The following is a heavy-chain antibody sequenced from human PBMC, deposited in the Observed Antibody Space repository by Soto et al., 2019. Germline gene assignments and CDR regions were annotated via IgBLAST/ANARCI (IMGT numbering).Heavy chain of an antibody. CDR1: GGSISCSNW. D-gene: IGHD5-18*01. CDR3: AGGNLGYSYGYAGY. Sequence: QVQLQESGPGLVKPSGTLSLTCAVSGGSISCSNWWSWVRQPPGKGLERIGEIYHSGCTKYNSYLTSRVAISVDKFKNQSSLKQSSVTAANTAEYYCAGGNLGYSYGYAGYWGQGTLVTVAS. V-gene: IGHV4-4*02. CDR2: IYHSGCT. J-gene: IGHJ4*02.